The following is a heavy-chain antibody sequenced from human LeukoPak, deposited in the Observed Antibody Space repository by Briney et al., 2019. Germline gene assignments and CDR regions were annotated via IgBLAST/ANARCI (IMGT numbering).Heavy chain of an antibody. Sequence: GASVKVSCKASGYTFTGYAMHWVRQAPGQRLEWMGWINAGNGNTKYSQKFQGRVTITRDTSASTAYMELSSLRSEDTAVYYCAREAWGSSCSDYWGQGTLVTVSS. CDR1: GYTFTGYA. D-gene: IGHD6-13*01. J-gene: IGHJ4*02. V-gene: IGHV1-3*01. CDR2: INAGNGNT. CDR3: AREAWGSSCSDY.